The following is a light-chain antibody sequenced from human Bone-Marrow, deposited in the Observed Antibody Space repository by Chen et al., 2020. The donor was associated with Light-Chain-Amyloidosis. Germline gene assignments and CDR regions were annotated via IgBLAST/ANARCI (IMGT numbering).Light chain of an antibody. V-gene: IGLV2-14*01. CDR3: SSFTSSSSYV. CDR1: SGDVGTYNY. Sequence: QSALTQPASVSGSPGQSITISCTGTSGDVGTYNYVSWYQQHPGKAPKVMIYAVSNRPSGDSNRFSGSKSGNTASLTISWLQAEDEADYYCSSFTSSSSYVFGPGTKVTVL. J-gene: IGLJ1*01. CDR2: AVS.